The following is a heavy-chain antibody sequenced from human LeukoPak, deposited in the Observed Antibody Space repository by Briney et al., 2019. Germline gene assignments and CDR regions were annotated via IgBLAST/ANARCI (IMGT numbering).Heavy chain of an antibody. Sequence: PSETLSLTCTVSGYSISSGYYWGWIRQPPGKGLEWIGSIYHSGSTYYNPSLKSRVTISVDTSKNQFSLKLSSVTAADTAVYYCATFPTGSTWYGPTDYWGQGTLVTVSS. CDR2: IYHSGST. D-gene: IGHD6-13*01. CDR3: ATFPTGSTWYGPTDY. V-gene: IGHV4-38-2*02. CDR1: GYSISSGYY. J-gene: IGHJ4*02.